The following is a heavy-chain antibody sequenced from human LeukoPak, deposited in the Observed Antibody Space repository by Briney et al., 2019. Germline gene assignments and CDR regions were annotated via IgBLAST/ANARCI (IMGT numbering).Heavy chain of an antibody. Sequence: GGSLRLSCAASGFTFSRYSMNRVRQAPGKGLEWVSYFSTGRRTIYYAESVKGRFTISRDNAKNSLYLQMNSLRAEDTAVYYCARGYNIVVVTAATGDVFDIWGQGTMVTVSS. V-gene: IGHV3-48*01. J-gene: IGHJ3*02. CDR3: ARGYNIVVVTAATGDVFDI. D-gene: IGHD2-2*01. CDR2: FSTGRRTI. CDR1: GFTFSRYS.